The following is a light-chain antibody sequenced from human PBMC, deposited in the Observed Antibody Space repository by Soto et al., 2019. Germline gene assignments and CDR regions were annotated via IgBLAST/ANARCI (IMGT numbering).Light chain of an antibody. V-gene: IGKV3-20*01. CDR3: QQYGSARLT. CDR2: GAS. Sequence: EIVLTHSPGTLSLSKGEGATLSCRASQSINSFLAWYQQRRGQAPRLLIHGASNRATGMQDMLCGRGVGPVFTLTSCYWQIEGFGVSLCQQYGSARLTVGRGTRLEIK. J-gene: IGKJ5*01. CDR1: QSINSF.